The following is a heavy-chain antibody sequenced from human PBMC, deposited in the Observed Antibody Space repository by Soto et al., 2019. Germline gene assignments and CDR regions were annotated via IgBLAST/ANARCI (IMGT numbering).Heavy chain of an antibody. CDR1: GYSFTSYW. J-gene: IGHJ5*02. CDR3: ARVIAAAGTDNLNNWFDP. D-gene: IGHD6-13*01. Sequence: GESLKISCKGSGYSFTSYWIGWVRQMPGKGLEWMGIIYPGDSDTRYSPSFQGQVTISADKSISTAYLQWSSLKASDTAMYYCARVIAAAGTDNLNNWFDPWGQGTLVTGSS. V-gene: IGHV5-51*01. CDR2: IYPGDSDT.